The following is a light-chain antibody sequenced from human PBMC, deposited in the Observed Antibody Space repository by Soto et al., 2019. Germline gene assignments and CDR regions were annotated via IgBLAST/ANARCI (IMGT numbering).Light chain of an antibody. Sequence: DLQMTQSPSSVSASVGDRVTITCRASQGVSSWVAWYQQKPGKAPQLLMYAASTLQAGVPSRFSGSGSGTDFTLTISSLQPEDFATYYCQQANSFPHTFGGGTKVEIK. CDR2: AAS. CDR3: QQANSFPHT. J-gene: IGKJ4*01. CDR1: QGVSSW. V-gene: IGKV1-12*01.